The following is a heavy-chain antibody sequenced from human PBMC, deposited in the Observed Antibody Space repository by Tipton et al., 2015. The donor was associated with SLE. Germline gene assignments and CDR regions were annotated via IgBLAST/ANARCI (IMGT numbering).Heavy chain of an antibody. CDR2: IYYSGST. D-gene: IGHD6-6*01. V-gene: IGHV4-31*03. CDR3: ARGYSSSSNAFDI. Sequence: TLSLTCTVSGGSISSSSYYWSWIRQHPGKGLEWIGYIYYSGSTYSNPSLKSRVTISVDTSKNQFSLKLSSVTAADTAVYYCARGYSSSSNAFDIWGQGTMVTVSS. CDR1: GGSISSSSYY. J-gene: IGHJ3*02.